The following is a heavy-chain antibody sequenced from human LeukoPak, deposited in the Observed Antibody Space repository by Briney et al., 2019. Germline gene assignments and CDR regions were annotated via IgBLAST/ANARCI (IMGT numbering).Heavy chain of an antibody. CDR2: IYHSGST. CDR3: ARVGTTVTPHAFDI. V-gene: IGHV4-30-2*01. CDR1: GGSISSGGYY. Sequence: SETLSLTCTVSGGSISSGGYYWSWIRQPPGKGLEWIGYIYHSGSTYYNPSLKSRVTISVDRSKNQFSLKLSSVTAADTAVYYCARVGTTVTPHAFDIWGQGTMATVSS. D-gene: IGHD4-17*01. J-gene: IGHJ3*02.